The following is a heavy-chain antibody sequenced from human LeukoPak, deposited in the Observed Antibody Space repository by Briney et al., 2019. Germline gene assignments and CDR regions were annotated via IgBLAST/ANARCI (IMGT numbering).Heavy chain of an antibody. J-gene: IGHJ4*02. D-gene: IGHD2-2*01. CDR1: GFTFSSYA. CDR3: AKDCSSTSCPTSDY. CDR2: ISGSGVST. Sequence: SGGSLRLSCAASGFTFSSYAMSWVRQAPGKGQEWVSAISGSGVSTYYADSVKGRFTISRDNSKNTLYLQMNSLRAEDTAVYYCAKDCSSTSCPTSDYWGQGTLVTVSS. V-gene: IGHV3-23*01.